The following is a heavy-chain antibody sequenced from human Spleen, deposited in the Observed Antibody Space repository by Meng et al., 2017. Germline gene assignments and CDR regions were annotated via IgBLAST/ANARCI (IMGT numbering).Heavy chain of an antibody. J-gene: IGHJ4*02. CDR2: IYYSGST. V-gene: IGHV4-39*01. CDR3: ARHLVRGVRITYFDF. D-gene: IGHD3-10*01. CDR1: GDSFSDSDYY. Sequence: PQLQESGPVRVKHSESLSLACTVLGDSFSDSDYYWAGMSQPPGKGLECIGSIYYSGSTYYNPSLKSRVTISVNTSKTPFSLNLNSVTTADTAVYYCARHLVRGVRITYFDFWGQGTPVTVSS.